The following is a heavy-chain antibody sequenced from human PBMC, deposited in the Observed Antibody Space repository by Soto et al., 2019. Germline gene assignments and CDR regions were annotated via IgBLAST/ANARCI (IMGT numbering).Heavy chain of an antibody. CDR1: GFTFTSCA. D-gene: IGHD3-22*01. J-gene: IGHJ4*02. V-gene: IGHV1-58*01. CDR2: IVVGSGNT. CDR3: AAYYDSSGYDY. Sequence: GASVKVSCKASGFTFTSCAVQCVRQARGQRLEWIGWIVVGSGNTNYAQKFQERVTITRDMSTSTAYMELSSLRSEDTAVYYCAAYYDSSGYDYWGQGNLVTVS.